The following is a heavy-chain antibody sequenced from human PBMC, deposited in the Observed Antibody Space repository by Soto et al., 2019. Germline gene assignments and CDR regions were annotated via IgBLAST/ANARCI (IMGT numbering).Heavy chain of an antibody. V-gene: IGHV1-18*01. CDR1: GYTFTSYG. Sequence: ASVKVSCKASGYTFTSYGISWVRQAPGQGLEWMGWISAYNGNTNYAQKLQGRVTMTTDTSTSTAYMELRSLRSDDTAVYYCARDGLVVVPAAIGSWLGYWGQGTLVTVSS. D-gene: IGHD2-2*02. J-gene: IGHJ4*02. CDR3: ARDGLVVVPAAIGSWLGY. CDR2: ISAYNGNT.